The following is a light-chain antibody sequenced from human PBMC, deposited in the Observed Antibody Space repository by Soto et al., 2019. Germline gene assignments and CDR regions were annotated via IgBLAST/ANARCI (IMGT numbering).Light chain of an antibody. V-gene: IGLV2-14*03. J-gene: IGLJ1*01. CDR2: DVT. CDR3: ISYTGFDTYV. Sequence: QSGLAERASVSASTGRSFTISCTGTSTDIGAYKFVSWYQQHPGKAPKLMIYDVTSRPSGVSNRFSGSKSGNTASLIISGLQAEDEGDYYCISYTGFDTYVFGTGTKVTVL. CDR1: STDIGAYKF.